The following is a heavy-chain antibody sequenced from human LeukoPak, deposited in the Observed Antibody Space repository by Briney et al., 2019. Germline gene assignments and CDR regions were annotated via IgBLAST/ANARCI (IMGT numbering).Heavy chain of an antibody. CDR1: GFTFSSYA. J-gene: IGHJ4*02. D-gene: IGHD3-3*01. V-gene: IGHV3-23*01. CDR2: ISGSGGST. CDR3: AKYLYDFWSGSYY. Sequence: GGSLRLSCAASGFTFSSYAMSWVRQAPGKGLEWVSAISGSGGSTYYADSVKGRFTISRDNSKDTLYLQMNSLRAEDTAVYYCAKYLYDFWSGSYYWGQGTLVTVPS.